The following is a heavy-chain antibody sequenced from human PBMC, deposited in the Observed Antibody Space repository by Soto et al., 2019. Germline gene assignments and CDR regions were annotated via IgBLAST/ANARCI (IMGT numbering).Heavy chain of an antibody. D-gene: IGHD3-10*01. J-gene: IGHJ6*02. Sequence: GGSLRLSCAASGFTFSSYAMHWVRQAPGKGLEWVAVISYDGSNKYYADSVKGRFTISRDNSKNTLYLQMNSLRAEDTAVYYCARDLLYGSGSYYNLPTYYYYYGMDVWGQGTTVTVSS. CDR1: GFTFSSYA. CDR3: ARDLLYGSGSYYNLPTYYYYYGMDV. V-gene: IGHV3-30-3*01. CDR2: ISYDGSNK.